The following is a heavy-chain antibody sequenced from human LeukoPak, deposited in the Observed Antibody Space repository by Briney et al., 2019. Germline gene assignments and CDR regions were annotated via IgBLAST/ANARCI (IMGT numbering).Heavy chain of an antibody. CDR2: ISGSGGGT. CDR3: ARAAAGTLDAFDI. D-gene: IGHD6-13*01. CDR1: GFTFSSHA. V-gene: IGHV3-23*01. J-gene: IGHJ3*02. Sequence: PGGSLRLSCGVSGFTFSSHAMSWVRQAPGRGLEWVSGISGSGGGTYYADSVKGRFTISRDNSKNTLYLQMNSLRAEDTAVYYCARAAAGTLDAFDIWGQGTMVTVSS.